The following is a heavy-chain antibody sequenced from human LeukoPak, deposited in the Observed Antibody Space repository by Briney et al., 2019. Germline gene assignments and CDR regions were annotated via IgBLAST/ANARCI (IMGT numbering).Heavy chain of an antibody. Sequence: GGSLRLSCAASGFTFGSYGMSWVRQAPGKGLEWVSFITTNGGRTSYADSVEGRFTISRDNPRNTLYLQMNSLRADDTAVYYCARDRDGTGNYPLDYWGQGTLVIVSS. CDR3: ARDRDGTGNYPLDY. CDR2: ITTNGGRT. CDR1: GFTFGSYG. J-gene: IGHJ4*02. V-gene: IGHV3-23*01. D-gene: IGHD3-10*01.